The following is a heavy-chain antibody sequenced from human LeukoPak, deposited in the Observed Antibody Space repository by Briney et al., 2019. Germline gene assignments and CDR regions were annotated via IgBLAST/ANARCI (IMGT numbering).Heavy chain of an antibody. CDR3: ARRTYSSGWYYFDY. J-gene: IGHJ4*02. CDR1: GFIFSRYW. D-gene: IGHD6-19*01. Sequence: GGSLRLSCAASGFIFSRYWMSWVRQAPGKGLEWVANIKEDGSEKYYVDSVKGRFTISRDNAKNSLYVQMNSLRAEDTVVYYCARRTYSSGWYYFDYWGQGTLVTVSS. V-gene: IGHV3-7*01. CDR2: IKEDGSEK.